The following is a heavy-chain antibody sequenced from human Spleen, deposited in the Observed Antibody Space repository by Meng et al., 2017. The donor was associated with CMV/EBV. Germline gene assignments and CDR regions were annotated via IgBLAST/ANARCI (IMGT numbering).Heavy chain of an antibody. CDR1: GFTFRSYY. Sequence: GESLKISCAASGFTFRSYYLNWVRQPPGKGLEWVSFISSTSYTYYADSVKGRFTISRDNTKNSLYLQMNSLRAEDTAVYYCATGRDIVVIPVAYGMDVWGQGTTVTVSS. V-gene: IGHV3-21*01. D-gene: IGHD2-2*01. CDR3: ATGRDIVVIPVAYGMDV. J-gene: IGHJ6*02. CDR2: ISSTSYT.